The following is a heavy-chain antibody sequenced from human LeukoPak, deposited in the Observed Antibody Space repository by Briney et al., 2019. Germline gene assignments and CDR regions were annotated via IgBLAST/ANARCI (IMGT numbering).Heavy chain of an antibody. Sequence: GGSLRLSCAASGFTFSNYSMNWVRQAPGKGLEWVSSITSSGSYIYYADSVKGRFTISRDNARNSLYLQMNSLRAEDTAIYYCARAEALKFRDFDYWGQGTLVTVSS. V-gene: IGHV3-21*01. CDR2: ITSSGSYI. J-gene: IGHJ4*02. CDR3: ARAEALKFRDFDY. CDR1: GFTFSNYS.